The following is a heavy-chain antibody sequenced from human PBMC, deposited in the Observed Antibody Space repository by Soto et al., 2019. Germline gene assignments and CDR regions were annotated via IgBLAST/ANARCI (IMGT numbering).Heavy chain of an antibody. CDR1: GGFIRNYY. CDR2: IYDSGST. Sequence: PSETLSLTCTVSGGFIRNYYWSWIRQPAGKGLEWIGRIYDSGSTNYNPSLKSRRTMSVDTSKNQLSLKLSSMTAADTAVYYCARWYSSSSIAAGHYYYGMDAWGQGITVTVSS. J-gene: IGHJ6*02. CDR3: ARWYSSSSIAAGHYYYGMDA. D-gene: IGHD6-13*01. V-gene: IGHV4-4*07.